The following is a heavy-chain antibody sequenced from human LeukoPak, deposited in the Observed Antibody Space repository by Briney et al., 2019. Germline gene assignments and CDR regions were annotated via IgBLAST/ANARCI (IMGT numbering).Heavy chain of an antibody. CDR3: ARGHYDSSGYYSDYFDS. J-gene: IGHJ4*02. Sequence: SETLSLTCAVSGVSIANNYWWTWVRQPPGKGLEWIGAIYYSGNTKYNPSLMSRVTISMDKSKNQFSLNMKSVTAADTAIYFCARGHYDSSGYYSDYFDSWGQGALVTVSS. D-gene: IGHD3-22*01. CDR2: IYYSGNT. V-gene: IGHV4-4*02. CDR1: GVSIANNYW.